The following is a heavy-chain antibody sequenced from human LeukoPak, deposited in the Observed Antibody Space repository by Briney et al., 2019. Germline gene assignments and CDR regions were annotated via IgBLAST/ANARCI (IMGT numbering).Heavy chain of an antibody. J-gene: IGHJ4*02. CDR2: IKQDGSDK. CDR1: GFTFSTYW. Sequence: PGGSLRLSCAASGFTFSTYWMSWVSQAPGKWLEWVANIKQDGSDKYYVDSVKGRFTISRDNAKNSLFLQMNSLRAEDTAVYYCARVRCSSNSCFPDYWGQGTLVTVSS. CDR3: ARVRCSSNSCFPDY. D-gene: IGHD2-2*01. V-gene: IGHV3-7*01.